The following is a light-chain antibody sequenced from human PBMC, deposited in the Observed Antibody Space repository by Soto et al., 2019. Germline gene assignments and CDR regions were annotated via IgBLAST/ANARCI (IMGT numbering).Light chain of an antibody. J-gene: IGKJ5*01. CDR1: QSVSSY. CDR2: DAS. Sequence: EIVLTQSPATLSLSPGERATLSCRASQSVSSYLAWYQQKPGQAPRLLIYDASNRATGIPARFSGSGSGTDFNLTISSLEPEDFALYYCQQYNKWPLITFGQGTRLEIK. V-gene: IGKV3-11*01. CDR3: QQYNKWPLIT.